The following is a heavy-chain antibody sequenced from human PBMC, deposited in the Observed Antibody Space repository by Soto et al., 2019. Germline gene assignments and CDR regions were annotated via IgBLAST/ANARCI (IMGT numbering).Heavy chain of an antibody. CDR1: GGSFSGYY. J-gene: IGHJ5*02. D-gene: IGHD3-10*01. CDR3: ARGQGYYGSGWFDP. V-gene: IGHV4-34*01. CDR2: INHSGST. Sequence: QVQLQQWGAGLLKPSETLSLTCAVYGGSFSGYYWSWIRQPPGKGLEWIGEINHSGSTNYNPSLKRRVTISVDTSKNQFSLKLSSVTAADTAVYYCARGQGYYGSGWFDPWGQGTLVTVSS.